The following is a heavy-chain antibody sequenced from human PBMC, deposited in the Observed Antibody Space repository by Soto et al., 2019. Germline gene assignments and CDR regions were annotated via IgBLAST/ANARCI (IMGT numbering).Heavy chain of an antibody. CDR3: ARDRDSVCWHADP. J-gene: IGHJ5*02. Sequence: SETLSLTCTVSGGSISSGGYYWSWIRQHPGEGLEWIGYIHYSGTTYYNPSLKSRVTMSVDTSKNQFSLKVSSVTAADTAVYYCARDRDSVCWHADPWGQGVLVTVSS. CDR1: GGSISSGGYY. D-gene: IGHD3-16*01. CDR2: IHYSGTT. V-gene: IGHV4-31*03.